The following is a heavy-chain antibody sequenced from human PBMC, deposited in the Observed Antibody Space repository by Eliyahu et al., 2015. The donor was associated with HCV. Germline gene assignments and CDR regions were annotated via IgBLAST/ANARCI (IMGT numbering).Heavy chain of an antibody. CDR2: ISSSSSTI. Sequence: EVQLVESGGGLVQPGGSLXLSCXASGFXFSSYSMNWVRQAPGKGLEWVSYISSSSSTIYYADSVKGRFTISRDNAKNSLYLQMNSLRAEDTAVYYCAREPLLRSRLCYFDYWGQGTLVTVSS. V-gene: IGHV3-48*01. CDR3: AREPLLRSRLCYFDY. CDR1: GFXFSSYS. J-gene: IGHJ4*02.